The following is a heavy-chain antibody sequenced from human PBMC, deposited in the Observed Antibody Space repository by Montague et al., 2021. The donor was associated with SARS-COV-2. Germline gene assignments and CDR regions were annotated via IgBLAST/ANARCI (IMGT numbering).Heavy chain of an antibody. CDR2: TIYTWTACYN. J-gene: IGHJ4*02. CDR3: ARYSYRTFDV. CDR1: GDSVSTYGAA. Sequence: CAISGDSVSTYGAAWDWIRQSPSRGLEWLGMTIYTWTACYNEYADSVKGLITINPNTPKNQFSLHLTSVTPEDTAVYYCARYSYRTFDVWGQGTLVTVSS. V-gene: IGHV6-1*01. D-gene: IGHD4-11*01.